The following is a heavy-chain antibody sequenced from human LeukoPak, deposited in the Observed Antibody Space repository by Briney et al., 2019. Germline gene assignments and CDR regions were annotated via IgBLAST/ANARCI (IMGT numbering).Heavy chain of an antibody. D-gene: IGHD3-10*01. CDR3: ARDGRSYGPVDY. CDR2: IWYDGSNK. J-gene: IGHJ4*02. CDR1: GFTFSSYG. Sequence: PGRSLRLSCAASGFTFSSYGMHWVRQAPSKGLEWVAVIWYDGSNKYYADSVKGRFTISRDNSKNTLYLQMNSLRAEDTAVYYCARDGRSYGPVDYWGQGTLVTVSS. V-gene: IGHV3-33*01.